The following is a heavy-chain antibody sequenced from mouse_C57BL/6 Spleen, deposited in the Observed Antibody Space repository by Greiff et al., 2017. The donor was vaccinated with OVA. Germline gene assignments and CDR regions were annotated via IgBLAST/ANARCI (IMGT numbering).Heavy chain of an antibody. CDR2: IYPRSGNT. J-gene: IGHJ1*03. Sequence: VQRVESGAELARPGASVKLSCKASGYTFTSYGISWVKQRTGQGLEWIGEIYPRSGNTYYNEKFKGKATLTADKSSSTAYMELRSLTSEDSAVYFCARSHYYGSRYFDVWGTGTTVTVSS. V-gene: IGHV1-81*01. D-gene: IGHD1-1*01. CDR1: GYTFTSYG. CDR3: ARSHYYGSRYFDV.